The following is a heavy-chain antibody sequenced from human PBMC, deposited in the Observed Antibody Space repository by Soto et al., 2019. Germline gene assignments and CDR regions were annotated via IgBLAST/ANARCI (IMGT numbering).Heavy chain of an antibody. Sequence: QVQLVQSGAEMKKPGSSVKVSCQSSGGTFNTYAMNWVRQAPGQGPEWMGDISPMFGAANYAPKFQGRVNITADESTGTSYMQWSILTSEDTALYFCAREVQVHTPAFVYWGQGTLVTVSS. D-gene: IGHD3-10*01. CDR3: AREVQVHTPAFVY. CDR2: ISPMFGAA. V-gene: IGHV1-69*19. J-gene: IGHJ4*02. CDR1: GGTFNTYA.